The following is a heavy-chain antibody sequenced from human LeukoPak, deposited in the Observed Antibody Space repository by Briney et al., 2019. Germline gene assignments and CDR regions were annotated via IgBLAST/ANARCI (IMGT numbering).Heavy chain of an antibody. V-gene: IGHV3-53*01. CDR1: GFTVITND. CDR2: LYSDGNT. Sequence: GGSLRLFCAASGFTVITNDMIWVRQAPGKGLEWVSVLYSDGNTKYADSVQGRFTISRDNSKNTLYLEMNSLSPDDTAVYYCARGVEPLAANTLAYWGQGTLVTVSS. J-gene: IGHJ4*02. D-gene: IGHD1-14*01. CDR3: ARGVEPLAANTLAY.